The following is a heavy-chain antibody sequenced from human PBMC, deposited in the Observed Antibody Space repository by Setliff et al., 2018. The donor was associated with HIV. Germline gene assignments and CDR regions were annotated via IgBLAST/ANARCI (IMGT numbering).Heavy chain of an antibody. D-gene: IGHD3-3*01. CDR1: GDSVSRYY. V-gene: IGHV4-59*02. CDR3: ARDYSTLGRSDDAFDM. CDR2: ASYSGNA. J-gene: IGHJ3*02. Sequence: LSLTCTASGDSVSRYYWSWIRQSPGKGLEWIGYASYSGNANYNPSLKSRVTISVDTTKNQFSLKLTSMTAADTAIYYCARDYSTLGRSDDAFDMWGPGTMVTVSS.